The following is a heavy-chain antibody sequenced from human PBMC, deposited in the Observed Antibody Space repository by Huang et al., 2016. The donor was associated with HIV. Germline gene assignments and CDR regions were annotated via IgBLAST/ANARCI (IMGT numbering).Heavy chain of an antibody. J-gene: IGHJ4*02. CDR2: ISYDGSRK. V-gene: IGHV3-30*18. Sequence: QVQLVESGGGVVQPGRSLRLSCAAFGFTFNKLDMHWVRQAPGKGLGWGASISYDGSRKYHSDSGKGRFTISRDNSKNTVYLQMNSLRVEDTAVYYCAKDGRGSGTYYDYFEYWGQGTLVTVSS. D-gene: IGHD1-26*01. CDR1: GFTFNKLD. CDR3: AKDGRGSGTYYDYFEY.